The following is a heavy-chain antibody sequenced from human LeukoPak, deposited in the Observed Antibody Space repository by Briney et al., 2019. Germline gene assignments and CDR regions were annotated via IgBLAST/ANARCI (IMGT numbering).Heavy chain of an antibody. D-gene: IGHD3-22*01. CDR1: GFTFRSYG. Sequence: GGSPRLSCAASGFTFRSYGMNWVRQAPGKGLEWVSYINTYSSTVNYADSVKGRFTISRDNAKNSLYLQMNSLRAEDTAVYYCARTYYDSSEGDNWFDPWGQGTLVTVSS. V-gene: IGHV3-48*01. CDR2: INTYSSTV. J-gene: IGHJ5*02. CDR3: ARTYYDSSEGDNWFDP.